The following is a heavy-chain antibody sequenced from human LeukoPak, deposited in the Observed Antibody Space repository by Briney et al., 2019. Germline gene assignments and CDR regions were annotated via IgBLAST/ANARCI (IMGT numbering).Heavy chain of an antibody. Sequence: SETLSLTCTVSGGSISSYYWSWIRQPAGKGLEWIGRIYPSGSTNYNPSLKSGVTMSVDTSKNQFSLKLSSVTAADTAVYYCARGYYDSSGYSRFDYWGQGTLVTVSS. CDR3: ARGYYDSSGYSRFDY. CDR1: GGSISSYY. CDR2: IYPSGST. D-gene: IGHD3-22*01. V-gene: IGHV4-4*07. J-gene: IGHJ4*02.